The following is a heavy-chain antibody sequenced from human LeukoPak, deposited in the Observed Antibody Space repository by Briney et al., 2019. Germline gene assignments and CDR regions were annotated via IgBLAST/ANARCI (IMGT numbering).Heavy chain of an antibody. CDR3: ARDRYFDY. CDR2: IYYSGSH. Sequence: PSETLSLTCTVSGGSISSYYWSWIRQPPGKGLEWIGYIYYSGSHNYNPSLKSRVTISVDTSKNQFSLKLSSVTAADTAVYYCARDRYFDYWGQGTLVTVSS. J-gene: IGHJ4*02. CDR1: GGSISSYY. V-gene: IGHV4-59*12.